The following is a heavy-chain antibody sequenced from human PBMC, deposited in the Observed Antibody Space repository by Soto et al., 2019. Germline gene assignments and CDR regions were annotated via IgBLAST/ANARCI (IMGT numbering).Heavy chain of an antibody. CDR3: AKDMPPNNDILTGYRPPYFDY. J-gene: IGHJ4*02. Sequence: PGGSLRLSCAASGFIFSNYAMHWVRQAPGKGLEWVALILFDGRNEYYADSVKGRFIISRDNSKNTLYLQMNSLRPEDTAVYYCAKDMPPNNDILTGYRPPYFDYWGQGTLVTVSS. V-gene: IGHV3-30*18. CDR1: GFIFSNYA. CDR2: ILFDGRNE. D-gene: IGHD3-9*01.